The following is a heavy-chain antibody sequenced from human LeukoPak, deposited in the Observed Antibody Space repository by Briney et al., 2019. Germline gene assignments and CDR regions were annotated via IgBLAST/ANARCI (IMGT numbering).Heavy chain of an antibody. CDR2: ITYDGYYK. V-gene: IGHV3-30*03. J-gene: IGHJ4*02. CDR1: GXTFSTYG. Sequence: GTSLRLSCAASGXTFSTYGMHWVRQAPGKGLEWVALITYDGYYKYYSDSVKGRFTISSDTSKNTLSLQMNSLRAEDTAVYYCARDLSPVVRASPMGYWGQGTLVTVSS. CDR3: ARDLSPVVRASPMGY. D-gene: IGHD3-10*01.